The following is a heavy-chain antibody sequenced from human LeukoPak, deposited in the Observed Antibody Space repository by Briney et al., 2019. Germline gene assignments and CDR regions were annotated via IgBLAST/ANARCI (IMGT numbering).Heavy chain of an antibody. Sequence: ASVKVSCKASGYTFTGYYMHWVRQAPGQGLEWMGWINPNSGGTNYAQKFQGRVTMTRDTSISTAYMELSRLRSDDTAVYYCARGKRGYSGYGPGDKAYYYYYYGMDVWGKGTTVTVSS. D-gene: IGHD5-12*01. V-gene: IGHV1-2*02. CDR1: GYTFTGYY. CDR2: INPNSGGT. CDR3: ARGKRGYSGYGPGDKAYYYYYYGMDV. J-gene: IGHJ6*04.